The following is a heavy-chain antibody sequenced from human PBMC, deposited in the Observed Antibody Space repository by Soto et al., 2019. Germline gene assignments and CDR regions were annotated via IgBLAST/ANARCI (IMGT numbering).Heavy chain of an antibody. J-gene: IGHJ4*02. CDR2: ISGSGGST. CDR1: GFTFSSYA. D-gene: IGHD5-12*01. V-gene: IGHV3-23*01. CDR3: AKRGDGYNYLVKGQYFDY. Sequence: VQLLESGGGLVQPGGSLRLSCAASGFTFSSYAMSWVRQAPGKGLEWVSAISGSGGSTYYADSVKGRFTISRDNSKNTLYLQMNSLRAEDTAVYYCAKRGDGYNYLVKGQYFDYWGQGTLVTVSS.